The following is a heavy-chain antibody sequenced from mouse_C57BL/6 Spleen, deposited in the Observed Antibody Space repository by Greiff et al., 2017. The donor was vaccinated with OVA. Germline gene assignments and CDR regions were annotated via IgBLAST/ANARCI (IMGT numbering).Heavy chain of an antibody. V-gene: IGHV1-64*01. D-gene: IGHD2-2*01. Sequence: QVQLQQPGAELVKPGASVKLSCKASGYTFTSYWMHWVKQRPGQGLEWIGMIHPNSGSTNYNEKFKSKATLTVDKSSSTAYMQLSSLTSEDSAVYDCARGEGDDAPFAYWGQGTLVTVSA. CDR3: ARGEGDDAPFAY. J-gene: IGHJ3*01. CDR1: GYTFTSYW. CDR2: IHPNSGST.